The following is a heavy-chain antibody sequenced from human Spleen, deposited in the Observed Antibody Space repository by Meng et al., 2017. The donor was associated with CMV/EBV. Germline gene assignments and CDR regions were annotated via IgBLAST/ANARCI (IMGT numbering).Heavy chain of an antibody. Sequence: LSLTCAASGFTFSDYVMNWVRQAPEKGLEWVSSISSSGTSRSYADSLKGRFTISRDNAKNSLYLQMNSLRAEDTAVYFCARGLPAIGSFDYWGQGTLVTVSS. CDR3: ARGLPAIGSFDY. D-gene: IGHD1-26*01. V-gene: IGHV3-21*01. CDR1: GFTFSDYV. J-gene: IGHJ4*02. CDR2: ISSSGTSR.